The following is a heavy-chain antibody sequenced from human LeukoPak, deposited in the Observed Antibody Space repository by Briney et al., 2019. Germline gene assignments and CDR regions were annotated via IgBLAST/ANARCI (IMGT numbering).Heavy chain of an antibody. CDR2: ISGGGENT. CDR1: GFTFSHYA. J-gene: IGHJ4*02. CDR3: TTSWPKVREGDQ. D-gene: IGHD3-10*01. Sequence: GGSLRLSCAASGFTFSHYAMRWVRQAPGKGLEWLSEISGGGENTYHADSVKGRFTISRDNSKNTPYLQMNSLRVEDTAVYYCTTSWPKVREGDQWGQGTLVTVS. V-gene: IGHV3-23*01.